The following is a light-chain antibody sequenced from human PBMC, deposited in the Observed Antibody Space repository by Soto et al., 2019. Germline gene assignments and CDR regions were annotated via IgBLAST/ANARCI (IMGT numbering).Light chain of an antibody. CDR3: QQYDTSPPLT. Sequence: IVLTQSPGTLSLSPGDRATLSCRASQSVSSNYLGWYQQQPGQAPMLLLYGASSRAIGIPDRFSGSGSGTDFTLTISRREPEDFAVYYCQQYDTSPPLTFGGGTKVEIK. CDR2: GAS. V-gene: IGKV3-20*01. CDR1: QSVSSNY. J-gene: IGKJ4*01.